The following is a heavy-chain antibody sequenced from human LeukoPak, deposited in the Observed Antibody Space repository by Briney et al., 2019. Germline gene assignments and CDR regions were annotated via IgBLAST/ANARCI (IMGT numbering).Heavy chain of an antibody. CDR2: IYPGDSDT. CDR3: ARRAYCGGDCYSDY. D-gene: IGHD2-21*02. V-gene: IGHV5-51*01. Sequence: GESLKISCKGSEYRFSTYWIGWVRQVPGKGLEWMGIIYPGDSDTRYSPSFQGQVTISADKSISTAYLQWSSLKASDTAMYYCARRAYCGGDCYSDYWGQGTLVTVSS. CDR1: EYRFSTYW. J-gene: IGHJ4*02.